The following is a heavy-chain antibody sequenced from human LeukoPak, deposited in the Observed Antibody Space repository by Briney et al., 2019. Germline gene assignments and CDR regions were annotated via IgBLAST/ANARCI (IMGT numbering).Heavy chain of an antibody. Sequence: ASVKVSCKASGYTFTGYYMHWVRQAPGQGLEWMGWINPNSGGTNYAQKFQGRVTMARDTSISTAYMELSRLRSDDTAVYYCARDWDHNGDYDYWGQGTLVTVSS. CDR2: INPNSGGT. D-gene: IGHD4-17*01. V-gene: IGHV1-2*02. CDR1: GYTFTGYY. J-gene: IGHJ4*02. CDR3: ARDWDHNGDYDY.